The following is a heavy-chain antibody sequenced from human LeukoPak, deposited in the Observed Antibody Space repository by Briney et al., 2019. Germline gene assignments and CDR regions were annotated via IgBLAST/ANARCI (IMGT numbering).Heavy chain of an antibody. CDR1: GFTFSGSA. CDR2: IRSKGNSYAT. Sequence: GGSLRLSCAVSGFTFSGSAMNWVRQASGKGLEWVGRIRSKGNSYATAYAASVKGRFTISRDDSKNTAYLQINSLKTEDTAVYYCTRFYDLNAFDMWGQGTMVTVSS. J-gene: IGHJ3*02. D-gene: IGHD2/OR15-2a*01. V-gene: IGHV3-73*01. CDR3: TRFYDLNAFDM.